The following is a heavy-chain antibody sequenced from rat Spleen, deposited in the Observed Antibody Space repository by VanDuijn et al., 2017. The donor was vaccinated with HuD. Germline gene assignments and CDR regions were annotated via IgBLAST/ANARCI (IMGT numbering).Heavy chain of an antibody. J-gene: IGHJ3*01. D-gene: IGHD4-3*01. CDR2: IAPGSGGT. CDR1: GYTFTSYA. CDR3: AIDGTIRGTGGY. Sequence: QVQLQQSGAELAKPGSSVKISCKASGYTFTSYAMHWIKQTTGQALEWTGYIAPGSGGTKYNEKCKGKATLTVDKSSSTAYMQLSSLTPVDTAVYYCAIDGTIRGTGGYWGQGTLVTVSS. V-gene: IGHV1-57*01.